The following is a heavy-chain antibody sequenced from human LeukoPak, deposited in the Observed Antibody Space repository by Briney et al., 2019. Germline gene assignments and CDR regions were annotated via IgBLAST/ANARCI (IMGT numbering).Heavy chain of an antibody. Sequence: GGSLRLSCEASGFTFSSYTMNWVRRAPGKGLEWVSSISSSSSYIYYADSMKGRFTISRDNAKNSLYLQMNSLRAEDTAVYYCAELGITMIGGVWGKGTTVTISS. D-gene: IGHD3-10*02. CDR2: ISSSSSYI. J-gene: IGHJ6*04. CDR1: GFTFSSYT. V-gene: IGHV3-21*06. CDR3: AELGITMIGGV.